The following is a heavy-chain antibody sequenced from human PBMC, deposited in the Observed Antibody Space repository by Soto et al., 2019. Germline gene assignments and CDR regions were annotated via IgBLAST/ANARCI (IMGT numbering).Heavy chain of an antibody. V-gene: IGHV1-69*12. CDR1: GGTFSSYA. Sequence: QVQLVQSGAEVKKPGSSVKVSCKASGGTFSSYAISWVRQAPGQGLEWMGGIIPIFGTANYAQKFQGRVTITANESTSNAYMGLSSLRSEATAVYYCARVGVVVAATPEIPKNWFDPWGQGTLVTVSS. J-gene: IGHJ5*02. CDR2: IIPIFGTA. CDR3: ARVGVVVAATPEIPKNWFDP. D-gene: IGHD2-15*01.